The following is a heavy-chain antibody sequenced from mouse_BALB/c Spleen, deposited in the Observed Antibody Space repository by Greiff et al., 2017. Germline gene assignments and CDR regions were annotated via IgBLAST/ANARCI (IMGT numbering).Heavy chain of an antibody. CDR1: GFTFSSYT. V-gene: IGHV5-9*03. J-gene: IGHJ3*01. CDR2: ISSGGGNT. D-gene: IGHD2-14*01. Sequence: EVQLQESGGGLVKPGGSLKLSCAASGFTFSSYTMSWVRQTPEKRLEWVATISSGGGNTYYPDSVKGRFTISRDNAKNNLYLQMSSLRSEDTALYYCAGGRYPWFAYWGQGTLVTVSA. CDR3: AGGRYPWFAY.